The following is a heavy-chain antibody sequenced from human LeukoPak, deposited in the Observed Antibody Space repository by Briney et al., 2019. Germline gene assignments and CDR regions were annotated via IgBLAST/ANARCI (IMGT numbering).Heavy chain of an antibody. CDR2: INPNSGGT. D-gene: IGHD1-7*01. CDR1: GYTFTSYY. CDR3: ARDLELRGVDY. J-gene: IGHJ4*02. Sequence: EASVKVSCKASGYTFTSYYMHWVRQAPGQGLEWMGWINPNSGGTNYAQKFQGRVTMTRDTSISTAYMELSRLRSDDTAVYYCARDLELRGVDYWGQGTLVTVSS. V-gene: IGHV1-2*02.